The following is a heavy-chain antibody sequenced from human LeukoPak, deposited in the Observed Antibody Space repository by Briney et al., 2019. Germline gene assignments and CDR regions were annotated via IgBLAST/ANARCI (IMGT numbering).Heavy chain of an antibody. J-gene: IGHJ5*02. D-gene: IGHD6-6*01. Sequence: PGGSLRLSCAASGFTFSSYSMNWVRQAPGKGLEWVSSISSSSSYIYYADSVKGRFTISRDNAKNSLYLQMNSLRAEDTAVYYCARDPGSIAARPEYNWFDPWGQGTLVTVSS. CDR3: ARDPGSIAARPEYNWFDP. CDR1: GFTFSSYS. CDR2: ISSSSSYI. V-gene: IGHV3-21*01.